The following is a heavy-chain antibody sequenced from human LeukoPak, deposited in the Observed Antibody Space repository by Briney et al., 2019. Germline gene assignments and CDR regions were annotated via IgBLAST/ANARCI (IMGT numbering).Heavy chain of an antibody. CDR1: GFTFSSYA. V-gene: IGHV3-48*03. J-gene: IGHJ4*02. CDR2: ISSSGSTI. Sequence: GGSLRLSCVASGFTFSSYAMTWVRQAPGKGLEWVSYISSSGSTIYYADSVKGRFTISRDNAKNSLYLQMNSLRAEDTAVYYCARGSVVPAAIGGYYFDYWGQGTLVTVSS. CDR3: ARGSVVPAAIGGYYFDY. D-gene: IGHD2-2*01.